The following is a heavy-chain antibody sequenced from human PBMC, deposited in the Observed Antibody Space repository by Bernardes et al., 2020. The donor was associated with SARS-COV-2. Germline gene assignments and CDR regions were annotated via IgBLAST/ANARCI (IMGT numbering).Heavy chain of an antibody. CDR2: IWYDGSNK. D-gene: IGHD1-1*01. CDR3: ARGRNRQAGYYYGMDV. V-gene: IGHV3-33*01. J-gene: IGHJ6*02. Sequence: GGSLRLSCAASGFTFSSYDMHWVHQAPGKGLEWVALIWYDGSNKYYTDSVKGRFTISRDDSKNTLYLQMTSLGAEDTAVYYCARGRNRQAGYYYGMDVWGQGTTVTGSS. CDR1: GFTFSSYD.